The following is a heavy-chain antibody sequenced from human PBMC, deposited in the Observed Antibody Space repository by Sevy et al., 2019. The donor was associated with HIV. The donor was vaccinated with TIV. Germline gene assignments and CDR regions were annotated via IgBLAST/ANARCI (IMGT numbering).Heavy chain of an antibody. Sequence: SLKISCAASGFTFSSYAMHWVRQAPGKGLEWVAVISYDGSNKHYADSVKCRFTISRDNSKNTLYLQVKSLRTEDTAVYYCARDQHDYAGNLRTGWFDPWGQGTLVTVSS. D-gene: IGHD4-17*01. CDR1: GFTFSSYA. CDR2: ISYDGSNK. V-gene: IGHV3-30-3*01. J-gene: IGHJ5*02. CDR3: ARDQHDYAGNLRTGWFDP.